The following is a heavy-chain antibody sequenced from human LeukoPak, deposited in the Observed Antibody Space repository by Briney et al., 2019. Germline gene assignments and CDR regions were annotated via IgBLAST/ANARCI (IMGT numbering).Heavy chain of an antibody. Sequence: ASVKVSCKASGDTFSDYAMSWVRQAPGQGLEWMGGIIPVFGTPNYSQKFQGRITITADKSTNTASMELSSLTSEDTAIYYCARRATTERGYSYGLDYWGQGTLVTVSS. CDR2: IIPVFGTP. D-gene: IGHD5-18*01. V-gene: IGHV1-69*06. J-gene: IGHJ4*02. CDR1: GDTFSDYA. CDR3: ARRATTERGYSYGLDY.